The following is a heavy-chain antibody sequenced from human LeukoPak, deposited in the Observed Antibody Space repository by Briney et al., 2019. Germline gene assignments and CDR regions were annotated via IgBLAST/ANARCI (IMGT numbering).Heavy chain of an antibody. V-gene: IGHV4-61*02. CDR1: GGSISSGSYY. J-gene: IGHJ4*02. CDR3: ARDRSTTRFDY. D-gene: IGHD1-1*01. CDR2: IYTSGST. Sequence: SQTLSLTCTVSGGSISSGSYYWSWIRQPAGKGLEWIGRIYTSGSTNYNPSLKSRVTISVDTSKNQFSLKLSSVTAADTAVYYCARDRSTTRFDYWGQGTLVTVSS.